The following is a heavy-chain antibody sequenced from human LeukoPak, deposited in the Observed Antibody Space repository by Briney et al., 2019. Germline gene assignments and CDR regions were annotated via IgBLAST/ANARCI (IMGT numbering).Heavy chain of an antibody. CDR3: VKVGISTYDH. CDR1: GFIISNYA. J-gene: IGHJ4*02. CDR2: ITFHGRDT. Sequence: GGSLRLSCSASGFIISNYAMHWVRQAPGKALEYVSAITFHGRDTYYADSVNGRFTISRDNSKDTLYLQMSNLRPEDTAIYYCVKVGISTYDHWGQGTLVTVSS. V-gene: IGHV3-64D*06. D-gene: IGHD2/OR15-2a*01.